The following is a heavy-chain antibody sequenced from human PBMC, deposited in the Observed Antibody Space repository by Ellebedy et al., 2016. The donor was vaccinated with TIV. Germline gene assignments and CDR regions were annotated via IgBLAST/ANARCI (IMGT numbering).Heavy chain of an antibody. CDR3: ARDPKYYYDHSYGMDV. J-gene: IGHJ6*02. V-gene: IGHV3-48*02. D-gene: IGHD3-22*01. Sequence: GGSLRLSCAASGFTFSSYSMNWVRQAPGKGLEWVSCISSSSTIYYADSVKGRFTISRDNAKNSLYLQMNSLRDEDTAVYYCARDPKYYYDHSYGMDVWGQGTTVTVSS. CDR1: GFTFSSYS. CDR2: ISSSSTI.